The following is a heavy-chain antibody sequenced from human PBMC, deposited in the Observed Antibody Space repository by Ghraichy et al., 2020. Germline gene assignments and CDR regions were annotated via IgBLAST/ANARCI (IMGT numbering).Heavy chain of an antibody. Sequence: GGSLRLSCAGSGFSFNTAWMTWVRQGPGKGLEWVGRIKSRSDGGTTDYAAPVKGRFTITRDDSKNTVYLQMNSLKTEDTAVYYCARAVRKNYYLLYTVDVWGQGTTVTVSS. CDR3: ARAVRKNYYLLYTVDV. CDR2: IKSRSDGGTT. V-gene: IGHV3-15*01. D-gene: IGHD1-26*01. J-gene: IGHJ6*02. CDR1: GFSFNTAW.